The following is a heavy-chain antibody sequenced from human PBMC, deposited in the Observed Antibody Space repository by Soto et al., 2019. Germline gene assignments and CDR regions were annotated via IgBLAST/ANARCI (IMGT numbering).Heavy chain of an antibody. CDR2: IYYSVST. CDR1: GGSISSSSYY. J-gene: IGHJ4*02. D-gene: IGHD3-10*01. Sequence: SETLSLTCTVAGGSISSSSYYWGWIRQPPGKGLEWIGTIYYSVSTYYNPSLQSRVTISVDTSKNQFSLKLSSVTAADSAVYYCARLYGSPLFDYWGQGTLVTVSS. CDR3: ARLYGSPLFDY. V-gene: IGHV4-39*01.